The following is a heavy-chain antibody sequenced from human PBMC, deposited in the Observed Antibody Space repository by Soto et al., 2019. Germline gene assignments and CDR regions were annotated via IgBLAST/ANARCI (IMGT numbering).Heavy chain of an antibody. Sequence: QVQLVQSGAEVKKPGASVKVSCKASGYTFSSYYIHWVRQAPGQGLEWIGIINPNGGSTNYAQNSRGRLPVTRDTPTPTVYMDRSALTSAAQAMYYCGGGLGLGDGWGRGTRVPVSS. CDR2: INPNGGST. D-gene: IGHD3-9*01. CDR3: GGGLGLGDG. V-gene: IGHV1-46*01. J-gene: IGHJ6*04. CDR1: GYTFSSYY.